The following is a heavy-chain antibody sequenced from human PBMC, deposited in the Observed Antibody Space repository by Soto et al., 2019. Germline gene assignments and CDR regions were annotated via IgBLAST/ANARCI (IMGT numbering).Heavy chain of an antibody. V-gene: IGHV3-30-3*01. CDR1: GFTFSPYT. CDR2: ISYDGSDK. Sequence: QVQLVESGGGVGQPERSLRLSCAASGFTFSPYTMHWVRQTPGKGLEWVAVISYDGSDKNYADSVRGRFTISRDNSKNTLFLQMNSLRAEDTALYYCVRGGGFCGADCYKGGIDYWGQGALVTVSS. J-gene: IGHJ4*02. CDR3: VRGGGFCGADCYKGGIDY. D-gene: IGHD2-21*02.